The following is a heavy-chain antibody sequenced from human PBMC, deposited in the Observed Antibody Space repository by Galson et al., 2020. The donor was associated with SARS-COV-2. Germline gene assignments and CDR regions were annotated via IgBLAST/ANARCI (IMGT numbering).Heavy chain of an antibody. D-gene: IGHD3-22*01. V-gene: IGHV4-59*01. CDR2: IYSGGRT. Sequence: SQTLSLTCTVSDDSISSYFWTWIRQPPGKGLEWIGFIYSGGRTNSNPSLKSRVSISLDTSRKQFSLKLRSVTAADTAVYYCARAWDYDGREGWFDPWGQGTLVTVSS. J-gene: IGHJ5*02. CDR3: ARAWDYDGREGWFDP. CDR1: DDSISSYF.